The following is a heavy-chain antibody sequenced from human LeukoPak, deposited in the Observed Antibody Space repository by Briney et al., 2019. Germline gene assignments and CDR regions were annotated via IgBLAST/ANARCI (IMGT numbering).Heavy chain of an antibody. CDR1: GGSISSGTYY. J-gene: IGHJ4*02. CDR3: ARETFGEFHFDY. CDR2: VYYSGST. V-gene: IGHV4-39*07. D-gene: IGHD3-10*01. Sequence: PSETLSLTCTVSGGSISSGTYYWGWIRQPPGKGLQWIGSVYYSGSTYYNPSLQSRVTISVDTSKNQFSLKLSSVTAADTAVYYCARETFGEFHFDYWGQGTLVTVSS.